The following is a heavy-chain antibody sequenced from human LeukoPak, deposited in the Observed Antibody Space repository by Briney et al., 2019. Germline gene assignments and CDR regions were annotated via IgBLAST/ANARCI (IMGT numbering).Heavy chain of an antibody. D-gene: IGHD3-10*01. CDR2: INPNSGGT. CDR3: ARDHSWVRAQDP. V-gene: IGHV1-2*02. CDR1: GYTFTGYY. Sequence: GASVKVSCKASGYTFTGYYMHWVRQAPGQGLEWMGWINPNSGGTNYAQKYQGRVTMTRDTSISTAYMELSRLRSDDTAVYYCARDHSWVRAQDPWGQGTLVTVSS. J-gene: IGHJ5*02.